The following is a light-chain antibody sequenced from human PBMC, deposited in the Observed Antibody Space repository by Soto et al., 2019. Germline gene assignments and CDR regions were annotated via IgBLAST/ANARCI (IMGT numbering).Light chain of an antibody. V-gene: IGKV3-20*01. J-gene: IGKJ2*01. CDR1: QSVSSNY. Sequence: EIVLTQSPGTLSLSPGERATLSCRASQSVSSNYLAWYQQKPGQAPRVLIYGASSRATGIPDRFSGSGSGTDFTLTISRLEPEDFAVYYCQQFCSSPYTFGQGTKLEIK. CDR2: GAS. CDR3: QQFCSSPYT.